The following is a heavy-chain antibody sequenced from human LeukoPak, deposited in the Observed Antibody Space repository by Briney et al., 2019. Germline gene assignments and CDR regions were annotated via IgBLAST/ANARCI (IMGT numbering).Heavy chain of an antibody. Sequence: SETLSLNCSGSGGAISSSTYHWGWIHQPRGKVLVWIASMSHSGSTYYNPSLKSRVTMSVDMSKTHLSLMLSPVSAADTAVYHCPRHVRFESGDTRGFESWGQGSLVAVSS. CDR2: MSHSGST. J-gene: IGHJ4*02. CDR3: PRHVRFESGDTRGFES. V-gene: IGHV4-39*01. D-gene: IGHD2-21*01. CDR1: GGAISSSTYH.